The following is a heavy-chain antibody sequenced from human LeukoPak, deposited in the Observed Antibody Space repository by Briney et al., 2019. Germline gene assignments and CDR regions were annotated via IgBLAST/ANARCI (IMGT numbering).Heavy chain of an antibody. V-gene: IGHV4-34*01. CDR1: GVSINTCCYY. CDR3: ARDLYGGLFDY. CDR2: INHSGST. D-gene: IGHD4/OR15-4a*01. Sequence: SETLSLTCDVSGVSINTCCYYWNWIRQPPGKGLEWIGEINHSGSTNYNPSLKSRVTMSVDTSKNQISLKLNSVTAADTAVYYCARDLYGGLFDYWGQGTLVTVSS. J-gene: IGHJ4*02.